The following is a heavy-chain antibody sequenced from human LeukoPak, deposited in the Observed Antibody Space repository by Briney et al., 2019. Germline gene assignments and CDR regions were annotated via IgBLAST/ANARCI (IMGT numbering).Heavy chain of an antibody. J-gene: IGHJ4*02. D-gene: IGHD2-15*01. CDR1: GESLNSYY. CDR3: ARGAWATRLGS. Sequence: SETLSLTCAVYGESLNSYYWSWVRQPPREVLDWIGEIYESGTTEYNPSLKSRVTISMVPSKQQFSLSLSSVTAADTAVYYCARGAWATRLGSWGLGTPVIVSS. V-gene: IGHV4-34*01. CDR2: IYESGTT.